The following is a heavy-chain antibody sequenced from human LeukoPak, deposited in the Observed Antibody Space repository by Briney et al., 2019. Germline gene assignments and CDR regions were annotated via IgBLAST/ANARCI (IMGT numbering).Heavy chain of an antibody. V-gene: IGHV4-59*10. Sequence: SETLSLTCAVYGGSFSSYYWRWIRQPAGKGLEWIGRIYTSGSTNYNPSLKSRVTMSVDTSKNQFSLKLSSVTAADTAVYYCARSPFLYSGSSYNWFDPWGQGTLVTVSS. J-gene: IGHJ5*02. CDR1: GGSFSSYY. CDR2: IYTSGST. CDR3: ARSPFLYSGSSYNWFDP. D-gene: IGHD1-26*01.